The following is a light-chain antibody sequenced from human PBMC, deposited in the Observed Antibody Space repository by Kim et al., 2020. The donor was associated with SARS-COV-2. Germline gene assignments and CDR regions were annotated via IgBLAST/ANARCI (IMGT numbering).Light chain of an antibody. V-gene: IGKV1-12*01. CDR2: VTS. CDR1: ERLTGW. J-gene: IGKJ1*01. CDR3: QQANSFPWI. Sequence: DIQLTQSPSFVSASVGDRVTITCRASERLTGWLAWYQQKPGKAPKLLIYVTSRLQNGVPSRFSGSGSGTDFTLTIDNLQPEDFATYFCQQANSFPWIFGQGTKVDIK.